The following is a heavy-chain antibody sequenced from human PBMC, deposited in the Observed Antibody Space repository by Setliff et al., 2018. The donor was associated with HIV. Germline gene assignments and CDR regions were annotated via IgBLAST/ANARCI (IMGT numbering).Heavy chain of an antibody. CDR3: ARRMAAGTFDY. CDR1: GGSISNFY. V-gene: IGHV4-59*12. Sequence: PSETLSLTCTGSGGSISNFYWSWIRQPPGKGLEWIGSIYYSGSTNYNPSLKSRVTMSVDTSKNQISLKLSSVTAADTAMYYCARRMAAGTFDYWGQGTLVTVSS. J-gene: IGHJ4*02. D-gene: IGHD6-13*01. CDR2: IYYSGST.